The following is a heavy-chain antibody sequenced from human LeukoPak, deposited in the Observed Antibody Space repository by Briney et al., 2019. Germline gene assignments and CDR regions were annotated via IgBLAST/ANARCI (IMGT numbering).Heavy chain of an antibody. Sequence: KPSETLSLTCTVSGGSISSYYWSWIRQPAGKGLEWIGRIYTSESTNYNPSLKSRVTMSVDTSKNQFSLKLSSVTAGDTAVYYCARDRYYYDSSGYYSPIDYWGQGTLVTVSS. CDR1: GGSISSYY. CDR3: ARDRYYYDSSGYYSPIDY. CDR2: IYTSEST. D-gene: IGHD3-22*01. J-gene: IGHJ4*02. V-gene: IGHV4-4*07.